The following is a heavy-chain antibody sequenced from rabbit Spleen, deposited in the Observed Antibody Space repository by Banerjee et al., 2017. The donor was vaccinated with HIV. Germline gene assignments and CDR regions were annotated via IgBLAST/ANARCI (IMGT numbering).Heavy chain of an antibody. Sequence: QEQLEESGGDLVKPGASLTLTCTASGFSFSSSYWLCWVRQALGKGLEWIACIDTNDGDTDYANWPKGRFTISKTSSTTVTLQMTSLTGADTATYFCARDAAGREDFNLWGQGTLVTVS. CDR1: GFSFSSSYW. CDR2: IDTNDGDT. D-gene: IGHD4-2*01. V-gene: IGHV1S45*01. J-gene: IGHJ4*01. CDR3: ARDAAGREDFNL.